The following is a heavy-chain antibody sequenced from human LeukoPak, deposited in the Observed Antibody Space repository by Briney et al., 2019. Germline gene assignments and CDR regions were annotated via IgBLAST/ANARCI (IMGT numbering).Heavy chain of an antibody. J-gene: IGHJ4*02. CDR1: GYTFTSYD. Sequence: ASVTVSCKASGYTFTSYDFNWVRQATGQRPEWMGWMSPNSGDTGYAQKFQYRVTMTRNTSISTAYMELSSLRSDDTAVYYCARGPPNWGYDYWGPGTLVTVSS. V-gene: IGHV1-8*01. CDR2: MSPNSGDT. D-gene: IGHD7-27*01. CDR3: ARGPPNWGYDY.